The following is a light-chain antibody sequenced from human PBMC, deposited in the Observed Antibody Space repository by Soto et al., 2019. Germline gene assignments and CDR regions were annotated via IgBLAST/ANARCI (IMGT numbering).Light chain of an antibody. V-gene: IGKV3-11*01. CDR1: QSVSSS. CDR2: AAS. J-gene: IGKJ5*01. Sequence: VLTQSPAPLSLSPGERAPLSCRARQSVSSSLAWSQQKPGQAPRLLIDAASNRATGIPASCSGRGAGKDFTLTSSSLAPEEVAVYYRQQSSNWITGGQGTRRE. CDR3: QQSSNWIT.